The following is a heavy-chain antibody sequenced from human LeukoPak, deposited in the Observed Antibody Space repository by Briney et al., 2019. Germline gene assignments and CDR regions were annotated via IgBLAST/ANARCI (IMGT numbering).Heavy chain of an antibody. CDR3: ARDPQYYYDSSGYLGWYFDL. J-gene: IGHJ2*01. CDR2: IYYSGST. Sequence: SETLSLTCTVSGGSSSSYYWIWIRQPPGKGLEWIGYIYYSGSTNYNPSLKRRVNISVDTSKNQFSLKLSSVTAADTAVYYCARDPQYYYDSSGYLGWYFDLWGRGTLVTVSS. CDR1: GGSSSSYY. V-gene: IGHV4-59*01. D-gene: IGHD3-22*01.